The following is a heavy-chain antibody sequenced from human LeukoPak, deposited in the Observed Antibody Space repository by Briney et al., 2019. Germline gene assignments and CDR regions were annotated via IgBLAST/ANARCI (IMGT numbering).Heavy chain of an antibody. V-gene: IGHV3-53*01. CDR1: GFAVSSNY. J-gene: IGHJ4*02. D-gene: IGHD3-9*01. Sequence: GGSLRLSCAASGFAVSSNYMSWVRQAPGEGLEWVSVIYGGGSTYYADSVKGRFTISRDNSKNTVYLQMNSLRAEDTAVYYCARGHYDILTGFHYWGQGTLVTVSS. CDR3: ARGHYDILTGFHY. CDR2: IYGGGST.